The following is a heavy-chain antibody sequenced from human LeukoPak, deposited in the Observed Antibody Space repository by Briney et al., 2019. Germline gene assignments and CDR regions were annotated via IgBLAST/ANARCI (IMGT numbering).Heavy chain of an antibody. V-gene: IGHV1-69*01. J-gene: IGHJ5*02. Sequence: SVKVSCKASGGTFSSYAISWVRQAPGQGLEWMGGIIPIFGTANYAQKFQGRVTITADESTSTAYMELSSLRSEDTAVYYCARDLEYYDSSGYYPNWFDPWGQGTLVTVSS. CDR1: GGTFSSYA. CDR3: ARDLEYYDSSGYYPNWFDP. CDR2: IIPIFGTA. D-gene: IGHD3-22*01.